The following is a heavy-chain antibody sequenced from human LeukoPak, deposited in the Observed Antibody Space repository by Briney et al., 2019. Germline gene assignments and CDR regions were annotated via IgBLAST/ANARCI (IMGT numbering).Heavy chain of an antibody. J-gene: IGHJ4*02. CDR2: IDYSGTT. V-gene: IGHV4-39*01. CDR3: ATSGDILTGYQKVTLAY. CDR1: NVSISSKSYY. D-gene: IGHD3-9*01. Sequence: PSETLSLTCIVSNVSISSKSYYWGWIRQSPGKGLEWIGSIDYSGTTYYNPSLKSRVTISVDTSKNQFSLDLTSVTAADTAVYYCATSGDILTGYQKVTLAYWGQGTLVSVSS.